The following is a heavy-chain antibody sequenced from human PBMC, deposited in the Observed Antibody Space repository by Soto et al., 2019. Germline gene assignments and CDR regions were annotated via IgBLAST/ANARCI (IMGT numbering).Heavy chain of an antibody. CDR2: IYYSGST. CDR3: ARVQLRAYSYGYGMDV. Sequence: NPSETLSLTCTVTGDSISSRSYYWGWIRQPPGKGLEWIGSIYYSGSTYNNPSLKSRVTISVDTSKNQFSLKLSSVTAADTAVYYCARVQLRAYSYGYGMDVWGQGTTVTVSS. D-gene: IGHD5-18*01. CDR1: GDSISSRSYY. J-gene: IGHJ6*02. V-gene: IGHV4-39*07.